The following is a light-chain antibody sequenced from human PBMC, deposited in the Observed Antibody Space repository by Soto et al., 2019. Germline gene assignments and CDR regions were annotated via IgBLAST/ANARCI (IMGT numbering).Light chain of an antibody. Sequence: QSALTQPASVSGSPGQSITISCSGTTGDVGGYNYVSWYQQHPGKAPRLLIYEVFKRPSGVSDRFSGSKSGNSASLTIARLQAEDEADYYCFSYTTRSTRVFGTGTKATVL. V-gene: IGLV2-14*03. CDR3: FSYTTRSTRV. J-gene: IGLJ1*01. CDR2: EVF. CDR1: TGDVGGYNY.